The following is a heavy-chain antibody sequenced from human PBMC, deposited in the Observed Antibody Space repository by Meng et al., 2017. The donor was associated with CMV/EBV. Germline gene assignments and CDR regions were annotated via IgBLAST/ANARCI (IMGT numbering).Heavy chain of an antibody. CDR3: AREGGTTAGMDV. Sequence: GESLKISCAASGFAFSSYFLHWVRQAPGKGLDWVAVTSYDGSTKSYADSVKGRFSISRDNSKNILYLQMNSLRVEDTAVYYCAREGGTTAGMDVWGQGTTVTVSS. CDR2: TSYDGSTK. V-gene: IGHV3-30-3*01. D-gene: IGHD1-7*01. J-gene: IGHJ6*02. CDR1: GFAFSSYF.